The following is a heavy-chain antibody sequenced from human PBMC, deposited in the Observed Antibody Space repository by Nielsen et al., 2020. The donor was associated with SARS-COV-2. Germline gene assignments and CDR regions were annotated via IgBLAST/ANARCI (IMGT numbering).Heavy chain of an antibody. Sequence: GESLKISCAASGFTFSSYDMHWVRQATGKGLEWVSAIGTAGDTYYPGSVKGRFTISRENAKNSLYLQMNSLRAGDTAVYYCTRGVGGWFDPWGQGTLVTVSS. J-gene: IGHJ5*02. CDR3: TRGVGGWFDP. CDR2: IGTAGDT. V-gene: IGHV3-13*04. D-gene: IGHD3-10*01. CDR1: GFTFSSYD.